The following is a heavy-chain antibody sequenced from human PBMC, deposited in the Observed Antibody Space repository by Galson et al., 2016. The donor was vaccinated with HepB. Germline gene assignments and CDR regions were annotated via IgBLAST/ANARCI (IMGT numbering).Heavy chain of an antibody. V-gene: IGHV3-7*04. Sequence: SLRLSCAASGFTFSNYWMSWVRQAPGKGLEWVANIKEDGSEKYYVDSVKGRFTISRDNAKKSLYIQMNSLRSEDTALYYCAREYSGTPGFDYWGQGTLVTVSS. J-gene: IGHJ4*02. D-gene: IGHD1-26*01. CDR2: IKEDGSEK. CDR1: GFTFSNYW. CDR3: AREYSGTPGFDY.